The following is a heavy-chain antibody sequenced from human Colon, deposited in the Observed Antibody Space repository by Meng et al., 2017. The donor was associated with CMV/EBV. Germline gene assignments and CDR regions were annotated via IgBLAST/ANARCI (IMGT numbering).Heavy chain of an antibody. CDR1: GGPRSNSNYD. CDR3: ARRRIVGASLDY. V-gene: IGHV4-39*01. J-gene: IGHJ4*02. Sequence: GGPRSNSNYDWGWIRKPPGKGLEWIGNIYYTGSTYYTPSLKSRVTMSVDKSKNQFSLKLSSMTAADTAVYYCARRRIVGASLDYWGQGTLVTVSS. D-gene: IGHD1-26*01. CDR2: IYYTGST.